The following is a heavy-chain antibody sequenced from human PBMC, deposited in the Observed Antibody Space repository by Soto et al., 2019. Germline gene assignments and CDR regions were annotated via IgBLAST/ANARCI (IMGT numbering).Heavy chain of an antibody. CDR2: IYPGDSDA. Sequence: PVESLKISCKASGYNFATYWIACFLQMPVKGLEYMGIIYPGDSDARYSPSFQGQVTFSADKSISTAYLQWSSLTASDTAIYYCARHGFYGDYASNYFDPWGQGTLVTVSS. CDR1: GYNFATYW. D-gene: IGHD4-17*01. V-gene: IGHV5-51*01. CDR3: ARHGFYGDYASNYFDP. J-gene: IGHJ5*02.